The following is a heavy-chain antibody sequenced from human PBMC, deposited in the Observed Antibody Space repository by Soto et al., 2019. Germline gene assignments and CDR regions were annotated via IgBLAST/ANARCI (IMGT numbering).Heavy chain of an antibody. CDR3: AAGEARSRNLAPYYLDF. J-gene: IGHJ4*02. CDR1: GGSMRNYF. V-gene: IGHV4-59*01. D-gene: IGHD6-13*01. Sequence: SETLSLTCTVSGGSMRNYFWTWIRQPPGKGLEWIGYIHYSGTTSFFPSYNPSLRSRVTISEDTSKNQFSLKLLSVTTADTAVYFCAAGEARSRNLAPYYLDFWGPGTLVTLSS. CDR2: IHYSGTT.